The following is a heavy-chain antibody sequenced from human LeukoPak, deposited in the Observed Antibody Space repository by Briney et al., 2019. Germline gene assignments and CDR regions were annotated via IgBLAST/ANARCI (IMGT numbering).Heavy chain of an antibody. CDR1: GGSFSGYY. CDR2: ISYDGSNK. D-gene: IGHD3-3*01. CDR3: AKDQGNYDFWSGSSFDY. J-gene: IGHJ4*02. Sequence: LSLTCAVYGGSFSGYYWSWVRQAPGKGLEWVAVISYDGSNKYYADSVKGRFTISRDNSKNTLYLQMNSLRAEDTAVYYCAKDQGNYDFWSGSSFDYWGQGTLVTVSS. V-gene: IGHV3-30*18.